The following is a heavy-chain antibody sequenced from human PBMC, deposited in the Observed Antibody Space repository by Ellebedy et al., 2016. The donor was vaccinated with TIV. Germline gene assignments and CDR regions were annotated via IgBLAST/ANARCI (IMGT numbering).Heavy chain of an antibody. J-gene: IGHJ6*02. Sequence: PGGSLRLSCAASGFTFDDYAMHWVRQAPGKGLEWVSGISWNSGSIGYADSVKGRFTISRDNAKNSLYLQMNSLRAEDTALYYCAKDLAAVPYIRGMDVWGQGTTVTVSS. D-gene: IGHD6-13*01. V-gene: IGHV3-9*01. CDR3: AKDLAAVPYIRGMDV. CDR2: ISWNSGSI. CDR1: GFTFDDYA.